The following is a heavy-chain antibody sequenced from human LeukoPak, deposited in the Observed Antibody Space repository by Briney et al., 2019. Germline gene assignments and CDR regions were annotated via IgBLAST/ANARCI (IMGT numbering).Heavy chain of an antibody. CDR1: GLTFSNYG. CDR3: ARDGDTSGHFSHNDY. CDR2: VSLDGSKT. V-gene: IGHV3-30*03. Sequence: PGGSLRLSCAASGLTFSNYGMHWVRQAPGKGLEWVAIVSLDGSKTYYADSVKGRFTISRDNSKNTLYLQMNSLRSEDTAVYYCARDGDTSGHFSHNDYWGLGTLVTVSS. D-gene: IGHD3-22*01. J-gene: IGHJ4*02.